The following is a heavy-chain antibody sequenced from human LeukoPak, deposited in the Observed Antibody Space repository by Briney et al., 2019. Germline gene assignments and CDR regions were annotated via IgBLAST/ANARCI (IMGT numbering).Heavy chain of an antibody. CDR3: ARVGYYDFWSGYYSVPWFDP. J-gene: IGHJ5*02. CDR1: GESFSGNF. D-gene: IGHD3-3*01. Sequence: PSETLSLTCAVSGESFSGNFWTWIRQSPGKGLEWIGYIYYSGSTNYNPSLKSRVTISVDTSKNQFSLKLSSVTAADTAVYYCARVGYYDFWSGYYSVPWFDPWGQGTLVTVSP. CDR2: IYYSGST. V-gene: IGHV4-59*01.